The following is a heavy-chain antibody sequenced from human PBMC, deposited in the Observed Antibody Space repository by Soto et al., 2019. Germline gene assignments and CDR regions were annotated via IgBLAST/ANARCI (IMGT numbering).Heavy chain of an antibody. CDR2: INHSGST. J-gene: IGHJ4*02. D-gene: IGHD2-2*01. CDR1: GGSFSGYY. CDR3: ARGPARARGSSTSCWADTRGHLRRCRSDYFDY. Sequence: SETLSLTCAVYGGSFSGYYWSWIRQPPGKGLEWIGEINHSGSTNYNPSLKSRVTISVDTSKNQFSLKLSSVTAADTAVYYCARGPARARGSSTSCWADTRGHLRRCRSDYFDYWGQGTLVTVSS. V-gene: IGHV4-34*01.